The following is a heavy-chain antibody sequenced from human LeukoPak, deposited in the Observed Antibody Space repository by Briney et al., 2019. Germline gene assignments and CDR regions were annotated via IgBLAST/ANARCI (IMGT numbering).Heavy chain of an antibody. CDR3: AREGVLYGRYGMDV. D-gene: IGHD3-16*02. Sequence: PSETLSLTCTVSGASISSSSSYYWGWIRQPPGKGLEWIGTIYYSGSSFYNPSLKSRDTISVDTSKNQFSLKLSSVTAADTAVYYCAREGVLYGRYGMDVWGQGTTVTVSS. CDR1: GASISSSSSYY. CDR2: IYYSGSS. J-gene: IGHJ6*02. V-gene: IGHV4-39*01.